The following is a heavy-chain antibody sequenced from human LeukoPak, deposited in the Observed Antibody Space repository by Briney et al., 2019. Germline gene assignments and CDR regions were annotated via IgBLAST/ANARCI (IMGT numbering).Heavy chain of an antibody. D-gene: IGHD2-21*02. CDR3: ARGGFYCGGDCYVDY. CDR1: GGSFSAYY. J-gene: IGHJ4*02. CDR2: INHSGST. Sequence: SETLSLTCAVYGGSFSAYYWSWIRQPPGKGLEWIGEINHSGSTNHNPSLKSRVTISVDTSKNQFSLKLSSVTAADTAVYYCARGGFYCGGDCYVDYWGQGTLVTVSS. V-gene: IGHV4-34*01.